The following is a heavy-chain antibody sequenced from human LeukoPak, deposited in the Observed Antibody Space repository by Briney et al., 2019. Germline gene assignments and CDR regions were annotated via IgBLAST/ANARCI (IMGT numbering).Heavy chain of an antibody. J-gene: IGHJ6*03. V-gene: IGHV4-34*01. Sequence: SSETLSLTCAVYGGSFSGYYWSWIRQPPGKGLEWIGEINHSGSTNYNPPLKSRVTISVDTSKNQFSLKLSSVTAADTAVYYCARHLIRRDYSSGWSQSRYYYYYMDVWGKGTTVTISS. CDR2: INHSGST. CDR1: GGSFSGYY. D-gene: IGHD6-19*01. CDR3: ARHLIRRDYSSGWSQSRYYYYYMDV.